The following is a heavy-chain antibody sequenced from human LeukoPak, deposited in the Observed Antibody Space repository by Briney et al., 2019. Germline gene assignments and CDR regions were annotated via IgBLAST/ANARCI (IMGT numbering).Heavy chain of an antibody. V-gene: IGHV3-74*01. Sequence: GGSLRLSCAASGFTFSNYWMHWVRQAPGKGLVWVSRINSDGINTSYADSVKGRFTISRDNAKNTLNLQMNGLRAEDTAVYYCARDPGYSYGLDYWGQGTLVTVSS. D-gene: IGHD5-18*01. CDR2: INSDGINT. CDR1: GFTFSNYW. J-gene: IGHJ4*02. CDR3: ARDPGYSYGLDY.